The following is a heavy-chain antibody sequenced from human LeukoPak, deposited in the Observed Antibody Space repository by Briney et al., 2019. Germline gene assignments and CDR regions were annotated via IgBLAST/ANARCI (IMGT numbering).Heavy chain of an antibody. Sequence: GGSLRLSWAASGFTFSNAWMSWVRQAPGKGLEWVGRIKSKTDGGTTDYAAPVKGRFTISRDDSKNTLYLQMNSLKTEDTAVYYCTTDRGVIYYYYGMDVWGQGTTVTVSS. CDR3: TTDRGVIYYYYGMDV. CDR2: IKSKTDGGTT. CDR1: GFTFSNAW. D-gene: IGHD2-21*01. J-gene: IGHJ6*02. V-gene: IGHV3-15*01.